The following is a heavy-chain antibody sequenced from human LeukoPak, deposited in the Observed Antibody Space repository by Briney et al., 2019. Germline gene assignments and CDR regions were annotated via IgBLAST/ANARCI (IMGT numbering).Heavy chain of an antibody. CDR3: GNGMTYCGGDCYSVYDY. J-gene: IGHJ4*02. Sequence: GGSLRLSCAASGFTFSSYGMHWVRQAPGKGLEWVAVISYDGSNKYYADSVKGRFTISRDNSKNTLYLQMNSLRAEDTAVYYCGNGMTYCGGDCYSVYDYWGQGTLVTVSS. V-gene: IGHV3-30*18. CDR2: ISYDGSNK. CDR1: GFTFSSYG. D-gene: IGHD2-21*02.